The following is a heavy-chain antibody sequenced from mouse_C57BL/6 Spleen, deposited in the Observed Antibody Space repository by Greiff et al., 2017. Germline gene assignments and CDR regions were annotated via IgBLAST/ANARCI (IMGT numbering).Heavy chain of an antibody. Sequence: QVQLQQPGPELVKPGASVKMSCKASGYTFTSYWITWVKQRPGQGLEWIGDIYPGSGSTNYNEKFKSKATLTVDKSSSTAYMQLSSLTSGDSAVYYCARELLSYYAMDYWGQGTSVTVSS. J-gene: IGHJ4*01. D-gene: IGHD2-12*01. CDR1: GYTFTSYW. V-gene: IGHV1-55*01. CDR2: IYPGSGST. CDR3: ARELLSYYAMDY.